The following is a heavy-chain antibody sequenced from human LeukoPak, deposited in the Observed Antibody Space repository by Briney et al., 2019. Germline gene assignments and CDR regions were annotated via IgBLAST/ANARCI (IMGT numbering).Heavy chain of an antibody. Sequence: GGSLRLSCAASGFTVSSNYMSWVRQAPGKGLEWVSVIYSGGSTYYADSVKGRFTISRDNSKNTVYLQMNSLRAEDTAVYYCAKDLKYSSSWYLTYWGQGTLVTVSS. V-gene: IGHV3-53*01. J-gene: IGHJ4*02. CDR3: AKDLKYSSSWYLTY. CDR2: IYSGGST. CDR1: GFTVSSNY. D-gene: IGHD6-13*01.